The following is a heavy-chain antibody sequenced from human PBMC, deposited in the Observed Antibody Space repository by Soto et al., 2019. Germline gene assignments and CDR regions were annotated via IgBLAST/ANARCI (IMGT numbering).Heavy chain of an antibody. J-gene: IGHJ6*02. Sequence: QVQLVESGGDVVQPGRSLRVSCAASGFTFSSYAMHWVRQAPGKGLEWVAIISYDGSNKYNADSVKGRFTISRDNSENTLYLQMNSLRAEDTAVYYCAREQLAPYGYFYGLDVWGQGTTVTVSS. CDR1: GFTFSSYA. V-gene: IGHV3-30-3*01. D-gene: IGHD1-1*01. CDR2: ISYDGSNK. CDR3: AREQLAPYGYFYGLDV.